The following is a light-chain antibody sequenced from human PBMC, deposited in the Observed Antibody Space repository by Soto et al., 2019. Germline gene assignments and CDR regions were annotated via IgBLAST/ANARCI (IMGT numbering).Light chain of an antibody. CDR1: QSIGSA. CDR2: GAS. V-gene: IGKV3-20*01. CDR3: QQFSSYPLT. J-gene: IGKJ4*01. Sequence: EIVLTQSPATLSVSPGDRATLSCRASQSIGSAVAWYHQRSGQAPRLLIYGASSRATGIPDRFSASGSGTDFTLTISRLESEDSAVYYCQQFSSYPLTFGGGTKVDIK.